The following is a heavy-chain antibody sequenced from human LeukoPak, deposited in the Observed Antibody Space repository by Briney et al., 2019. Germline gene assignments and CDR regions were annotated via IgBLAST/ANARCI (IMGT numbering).Heavy chain of an antibody. Sequence: GGSLRLSCAPPGFTFSDYSVSWVRQAPGKGLEWVASISTVSTYTFYADSVKGRFSISRDNVRNLLYLQMSSLGAEDTAVYYCARDGCGFYLYNYMDVWGKGTTVTVSS. J-gene: IGHJ6*03. D-gene: IGHD6-25*01. CDR2: ISTVSTYT. CDR3: ARDGCGFYLYNYMDV. CDR1: GFTFSDYS. V-gene: IGHV3-21*06.